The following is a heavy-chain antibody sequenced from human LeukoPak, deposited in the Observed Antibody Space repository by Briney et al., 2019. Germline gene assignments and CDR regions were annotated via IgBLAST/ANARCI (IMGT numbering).Heavy chain of an antibody. V-gene: IGHV1-2*02. D-gene: IGHD2-2*01. Sequence: ASVKVSSKASGYTFTGYYMHWVRQAPGQGLEWMGWINPYSGGTNYAQKFQGRVTMTRDTSISTAYMELSRLRSDDTAVYYCARDKCSSTSCYIFDYWGQGTLVTVSS. J-gene: IGHJ4*02. CDR3: ARDKCSSTSCYIFDY. CDR1: GYTFTGYY. CDR2: INPYSGGT.